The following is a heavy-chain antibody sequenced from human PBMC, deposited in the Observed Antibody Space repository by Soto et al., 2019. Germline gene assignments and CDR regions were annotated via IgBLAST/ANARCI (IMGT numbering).Heavy chain of an antibody. CDR2: ISYDGSNK. Sequence: GGSLRLSCAASGFTFSSYAMHWVRQAPGKGLEWVAVISYDGSNKYYADSVKGRFTISRDNSKNTLYLQMNSLRAEDTAVYYCASRNHYYYDRSGPFDYWGQGTLVTVSS. CDR1: GFTFSSYA. J-gene: IGHJ4*02. D-gene: IGHD3-22*01. CDR3: ASRNHYYYDRSGPFDY. V-gene: IGHV3-30-3*01.